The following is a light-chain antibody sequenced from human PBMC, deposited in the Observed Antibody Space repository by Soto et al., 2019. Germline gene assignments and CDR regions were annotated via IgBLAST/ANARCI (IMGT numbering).Light chain of an antibody. CDR2: GAS. CDR1: QSVSSK. CDR3: QHYGRSPIT. V-gene: IGKV3-20*01. J-gene: IGKJ5*01. Sequence: ETVMTQSPATLSVSPGERATLSCRASQSVSSKLAWYQQKTGQAPRLLIYGASTRATGIPARFSGSGSGTDFTLTISRLEPEDFAVYYCQHYGRSPITFGQGTHWRL.